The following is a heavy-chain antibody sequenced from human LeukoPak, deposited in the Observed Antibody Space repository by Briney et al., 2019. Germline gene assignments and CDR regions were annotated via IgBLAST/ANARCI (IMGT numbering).Heavy chain of an antibody. V-gene: IGHV1-2*02. Sequence: GASVKVSYKASGYTFTGYYMHWVRQAPGQGLEWMGWINPNSGGTNYAQEFQGRVTMTRDTSISTAYTELSRLTSDDTAVYYCAREGSTVNFQHWGQGTLVTVSS. CDR3: AREGSTVNFQH. CDR2: INPNSGGT. CDR1: GYTFTGYY. D-gene: IGHD1-26*01. J-gene: IGHJ1*01.